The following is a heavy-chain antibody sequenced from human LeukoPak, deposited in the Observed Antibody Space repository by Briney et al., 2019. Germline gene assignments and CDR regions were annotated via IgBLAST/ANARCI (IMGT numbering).Heavy chain of an antibody. CDR3: ANTVDTAVSTTFDY. V-gene: IGHV3-30*18. CDR2: ISYDGSNK. J-gene: IGHJ4*02. D-gene: IGHD5-18*01. Sequence: GSLRLSCAASGFTFSSYGIHWVRQAPGKGLEWVAVISYDGSNKYYADSVKGRFTISRDNSKNTLYLQMNSLRAEDTAVYYCANTVDTAVSTTFDYWGQGTLVTVSS. CDR1: GFTFSSYG.